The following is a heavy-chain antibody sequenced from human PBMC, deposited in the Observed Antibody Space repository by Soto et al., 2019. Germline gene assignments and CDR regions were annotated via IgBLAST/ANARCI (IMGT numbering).Heavy chain of an antibody. CDR1: GYTFTSYY. J-gene: IGHJ3*02. D-gene: IGHD4-17*01. CDR2: INPSGGST. V-gene: IGHV1-46*01. Sequence: ASVRVSCKASGYTFTSYYMHWVRQAPGQGLEWMGIINPSGGSTSYAQKFQGRVTMTRDTSTSTVYMELSSLRSEDTAGYYCARAGATVVTPDAFDIWGQGTMVTVSS. CDR3: ARAGATVVTPDAFDI.